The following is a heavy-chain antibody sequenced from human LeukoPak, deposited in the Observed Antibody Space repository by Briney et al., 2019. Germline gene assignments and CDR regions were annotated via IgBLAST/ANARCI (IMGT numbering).Heavy chain of an antibody. CDR1: GFTFTNYG. V-gene: IGHV1-18*01. D-gene: IGHD3-9*01. J-gene: IGHJ4*02. Sequence: GASVKVSCKASGFTFTNYGISWVRQAPGQGLEWMGWISTYNGDTDYAQKLQGRVTMTADTSTSTAYMELRSLRSDDTAVYYCARDPGQYYDILTGYYTPYYFDYWGQGTLVTVSS. CDR3: ARDPGQYYDILTGYYTPYYFDY. CDR2: ISTYNGDT.